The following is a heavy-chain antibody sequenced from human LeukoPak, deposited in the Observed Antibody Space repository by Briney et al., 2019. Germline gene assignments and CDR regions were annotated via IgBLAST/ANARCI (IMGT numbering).Heavy chain of an antibody. CDR1: GGSFSGYY. D-gene: IGHD6-13*01. Sequence: LETLSLTCAVYGGSFSGYYWSWIRQPPGKGLEWIGEINHSGSTNYNPSLKSRVTISVDTSKNQFSLKLSSVTAADTAVYYCARALVPVRAFDIWGQGTMVTVSS. CDR2: INHSGST. CDR3: ARALVPVRAFDI. V-gene: IGHV4-34*01. J-gene: IGHJ3*02.